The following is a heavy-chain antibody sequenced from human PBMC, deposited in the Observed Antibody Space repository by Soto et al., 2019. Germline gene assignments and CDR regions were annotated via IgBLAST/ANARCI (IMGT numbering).Heavy chain of an antibody. J-gene: IGHJ6*02. CDR2: IIPIFGTA. D-gene: IGHD6-13*01. V-gene: IGHV1-69*13. Sequence: GASVKVSCKASGGTFSSYAISWVRQAPGQGLEWMGGIIPIFGTANYAQKFQGRVTITADESTSTAYMELSSLRSEDTAVYYCAGLVIAAAGTYYYYGMDVWGQGTTVTVSS. CDR3: AGLVIAAAGTYYYYGMDV. CDR1: GGTFSSYA.